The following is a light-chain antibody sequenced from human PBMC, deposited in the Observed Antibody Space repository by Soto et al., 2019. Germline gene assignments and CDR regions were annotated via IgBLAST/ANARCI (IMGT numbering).Light chain of an antibody. CDR1: QSVSSF. CDR3: QHHTIWPLT. CDR2: DAS. Sequence: EILLTQSPATLSLAPGDTATLSCRASQSVSSFLAWYQQRPGQAPRLLIYDASNRATGVPARFSGSGSGTDFTLTISSLEPEDFAVYYCQHHTIWPLTFGGGTKVEI. V-gene: IGKV3-11*01. J-gene: IGKJ4*01.